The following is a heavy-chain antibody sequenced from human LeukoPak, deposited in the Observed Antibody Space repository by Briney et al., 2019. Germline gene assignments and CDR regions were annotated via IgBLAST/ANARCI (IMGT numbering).Heavy chain of an antibody. CDR3: ANSHSYYDFWSGYYGYFDY. CDR1: GFTFSSYW. CDR2: IKQDGSEK. J-gene: IGHJ4*02. Sequence: GESLKISCAASGFTFSSYWMSWVRQAPGKGLEWVANIKQDGSEKYYVDSVKGRFTISRDNAKNSLYLQMNSLRAEDTAVYYCANSHSYYDFWSGYYGYFDYWGQGTLATVSS. V-gene: IGHV3-7*01. D-gene: IGHD3-3*01.